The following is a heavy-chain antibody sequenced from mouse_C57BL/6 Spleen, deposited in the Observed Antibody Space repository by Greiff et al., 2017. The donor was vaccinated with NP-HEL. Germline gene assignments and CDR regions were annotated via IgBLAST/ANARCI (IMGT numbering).Heavy chain of an antibody. CDR3: ARGGYGSSYGYFDV. J-gene: IGHJ1*03. CDR1: GYSFTGYY. Sequence: EVQLQQSGPELVKPGASVKISCKASGYSFTGYYMHWVKQSHGNILDWIGYIYPYNGVSSYNQKFKGKATLTLDKSSSTAYMELRSLTSEDSAVYYCARGGYGSSYGYFDVWGTGTTVTVSS. V-gene: IGHV1-31*01. D-gene: IGHD1-1*01. CDR2: IYPYNGVS.